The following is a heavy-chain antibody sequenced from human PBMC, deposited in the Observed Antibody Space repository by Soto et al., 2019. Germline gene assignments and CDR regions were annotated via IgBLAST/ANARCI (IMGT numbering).Heavy chain of an antibody. CDR3: ERSWGSSPYDY. J-gene: IGHJ4*02. V-gene: IGHV4-34*01. CDR2: INHSGST. Sequence: PSETLSLTCAVYGGSFSGYYWSWIRQPPGKGLEWIGEINHSGSTNYNPSLKSRVTISVDTSKNQFSLKLSSVTAADTAVYYCERSWGSSPYDYWGQGTLVTVSP. CDR1: GGSFSGYY. D-gene: IGHD6-13*01.